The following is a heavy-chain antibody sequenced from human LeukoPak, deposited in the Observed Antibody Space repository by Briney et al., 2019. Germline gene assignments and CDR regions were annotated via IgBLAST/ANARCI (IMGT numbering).Heavy chain of an antibody. CDR2: IRSKANSYAT. CDR1: GFTFSGSA. V-gene: IGHV3-73*01. CDR3: TTIGYCSGGSCS. J-gene: IGHJ5*02. D-gene: IGHD2-15*01. Sequence: GGSLRLSCAASGFTFSGSAMHWVRQASGKGLELVGRIRSKANSYATAYAASVKGRFTISRDDSKNTAYLQMNSLKTEDTAVYYCTTIGYCSGGSCSWGQGTLVTVSS.